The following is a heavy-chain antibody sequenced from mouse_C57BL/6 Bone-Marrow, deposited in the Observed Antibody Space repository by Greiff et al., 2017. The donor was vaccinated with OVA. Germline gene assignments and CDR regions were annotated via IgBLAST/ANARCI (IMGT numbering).Heavy chain of an antibody. J-gene: IGHJ3*01. V-gene: IGHV1-4*01. CDR2: ISPSSGYT. Sequence: VQLQQSGAELARPGASVKMSCKASGYTFTSYTMHWVKQRPGQGLEWIGYISPSSGYTKYNQKFKDKAPLTADKSPSTAYMQLSSLTSEDSAVYYCARGAWLADWGQGTLVTVSA. CDR1: GYTFTSYT. CDR3: ARGAWLAD.